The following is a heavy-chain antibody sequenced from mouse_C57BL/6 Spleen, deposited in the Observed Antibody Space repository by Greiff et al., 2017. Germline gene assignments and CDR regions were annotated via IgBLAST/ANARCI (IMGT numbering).Heavy chain of an antibody. V-gene: IGHV1-82*01. CDR1: GYAFSSSW. CDR2: IYPGDGDT. Sequence: VQLVESGPELVKPGASVKISCKASGYAFSSSWMNWVKPRPGKGLEWIGRIYPGDGDTNYTGKIKGKATLTADNSSSTAYMQLSSLTSEDSAVYVCARELLFDDWGQGTTLTVSS. J-gene: IGHJ2*01. CDR3: ARELLFDD.